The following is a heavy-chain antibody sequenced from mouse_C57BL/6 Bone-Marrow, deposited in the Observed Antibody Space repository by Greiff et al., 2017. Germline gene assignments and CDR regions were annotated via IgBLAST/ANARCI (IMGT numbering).Heavy chain of an antibody. D-gene: IGHD1-1*01. J-gene: IGHJ2*01. CDR1: GFTFSDYG. V-gene: IGHV5-17*01. CDR2: ISSGSSTI. CDR3: ASLYYYGSSYEDY. Sequence: DVQLQESGGGLVKPGGSLKLSCAASGFTFSDYGMHWVRQAPEKGLEWVAYISSGSSTIYYADTVKGRFTISRDNAKNTLFLQMTSLRSEDTAMYYCASLYYYGSSYEDYWGQGTTLTVSS.